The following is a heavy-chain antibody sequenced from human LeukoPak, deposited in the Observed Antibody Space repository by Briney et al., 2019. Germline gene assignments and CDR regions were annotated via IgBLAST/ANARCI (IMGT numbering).Heavy chain of an antibody. Sequence: PGGSLRLSCAASGFTFSSYSMNWVRQAPGKGLEWVSSISSSSSYIYYADSLKGRFTISRDNAKNSLYLQMNSLRAEDTAVYYCARAEGYGYWQDYWGQGTLVTVSS. CDR3: ARAEGYGYWQDY. CDR2: ISSSSSYI. V-gene: IGHV3-21*01. D-gene: IGHD5-18*01. J-gene: IGHJ4*02. CDR1: GFTFSSYS.